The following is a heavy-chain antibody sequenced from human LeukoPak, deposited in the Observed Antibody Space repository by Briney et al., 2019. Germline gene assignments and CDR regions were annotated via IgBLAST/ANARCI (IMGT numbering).Heavy chain of an antibody. J-gene: IGHJ4*02. V-gene: IGHV3-23*01. CDR1: GFTFSSSA. D-gene: IGHD5-12*01. CDR2: ISGSGAST. CDR3: AKADIVATIYNY. Sequence: GGSLRLSCAASGFTFSSSALHWVRQAPGKGLEWVSYISGSGASTYYADSVKGRFTISRDNSKNTLYLQMNSLRAEDTAVYYCAKADIVATIYNYWGQGTLVTVSS.